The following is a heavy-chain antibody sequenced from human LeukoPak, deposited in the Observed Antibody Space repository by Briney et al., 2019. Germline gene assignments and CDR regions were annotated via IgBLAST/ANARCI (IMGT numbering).Heavy chain of an antibody. D-gene: IGHD3-10*01. CDR1: RFTFDDYA. J-gene: IGHJ5*02. CDR2: ITWNSDLI. V-gene: IGHV3-9*01. CDR3: AKGKFGELSYVFDN. Sequence: GGSLRLSCAASRFTFDDYAMHWVRQAPGKGLEWVSSITWNSDLIVYADSVKGRFTVSRDNAKNPLYLQMNSLRLEDTALYYCAKGKFGELSYVFDNWGQGTLVTVSS.